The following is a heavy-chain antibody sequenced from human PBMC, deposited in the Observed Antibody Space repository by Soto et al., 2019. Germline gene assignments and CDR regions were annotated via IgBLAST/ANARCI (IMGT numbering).Heavy chain of an antibody. V-gene: IGHV1-18*01. Sequence: QVQLVQSGAEVKKPGASVKVSCKASGYTFTSYGISWVRQAPGQGLEWMGWINVYNGNTKYAQKLQGRVTMTTDPSPSTAYLDPRSLRSYDTAVDFLARATSRGEYDYWGQGTLVTVSS. CDR1: GYTFTSYG. J-gene: IGHJ4*02. D-gene: IGHD3-10*01. CDR2: INVYNGNT. CDR3: ARATSRGEYDY.